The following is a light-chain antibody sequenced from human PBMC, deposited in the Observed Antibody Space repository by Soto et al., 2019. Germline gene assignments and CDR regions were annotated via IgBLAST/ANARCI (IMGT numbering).Light chain of an antibody. J-gene: IGKJ1*01. CDR2: GAS. V-gene: IGKV3-20*01. CDR1: QSVSSSY. Sequence: EIVLTQSPGTLSLSPGERATLSCRASQSVSSSYLAWYQHKPGQAPRLLIYGASSRATGIPDRFSGSGSGTDFTLTICRLEPEDFAVYYCQQYGSSPTWTFGQGTKVDIK. CDR3: QQYGSSPTWT.